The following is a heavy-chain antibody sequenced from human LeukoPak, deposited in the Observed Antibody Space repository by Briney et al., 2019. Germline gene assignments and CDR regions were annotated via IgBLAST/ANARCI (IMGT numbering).Heavy chain of an antibody. CDR3: ARVSGSGSYSYYYYYMDV. CDR1: GASIGSYY. CDR2: IYTSGST. D-gene: IGHD3-10*01. V-gene: IGHV4-4*07. Sequence: SETLSLTCTVSGASIGSYYWSWIRQPAGKGLEWIGRIYTSGSTNYNPSLKSRVTMSVDTSKNQFSLKLSSVTAADTAVYYCARVSGSGSYSYYYYYMDVWGKGTTVTVSS. J-gene: IGHJ6*03.